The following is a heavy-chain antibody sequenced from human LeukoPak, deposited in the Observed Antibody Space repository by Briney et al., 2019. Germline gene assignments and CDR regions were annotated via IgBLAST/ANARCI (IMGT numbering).Heavy chain of an antibody. V-gene: IGHV1-18*01. D-gene: IGHD3-22*01. CDR1: GYTFTSYG. CDR3: ARDGYYDSSGSDDY. J-gene: IGHJ4*02. Sequence: ASVKVSCKASGYTFTSYGISWVRQAPGQGLEWMGWISAHNGNTNYAQKLQGRVTMTTDTSTSTAYMELRSLRSDDTAVYYCARDGYYDSSGSDDYWGQGTLVTVSS. CDR2: ISAHNGNT.